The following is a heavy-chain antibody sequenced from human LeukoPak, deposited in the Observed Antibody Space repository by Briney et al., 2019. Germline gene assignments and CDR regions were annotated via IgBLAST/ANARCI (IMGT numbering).Heavy chain of an antibody. CDR2: ISSSGSTI. CDR1: GFTFSSYE. D-gene: IGHD1-7*01. CDR3: ARDGSWNYAYDY. V-gene: IGHV3-48*03. Sequence: GGSLRLSCAASGFTFSSYEMNWVRQAPGKGLEWVSYISSSGSTIYYADSVKGRFTISRDNAKNSLYLQMNSLRVEDTAVYYCARDGSWNYAYDYWGQGTLVTVSS. J-gene: IGHJ4*02.